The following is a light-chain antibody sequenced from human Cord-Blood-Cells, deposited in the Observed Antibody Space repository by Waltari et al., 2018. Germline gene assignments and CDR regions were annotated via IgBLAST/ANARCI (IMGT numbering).Light chain of an antibody. Sequence: SYELTQQPSVSVFPGQTASINCSGDKLGDKYACWYQQKPGQSPVLVIYQDSKRPSGIPERFSGSNSGNTATLTISGTQAMDEADYYCQAWDSISYVFGTGTKVTVL. CDR3: QAWDSISYV. V-gene: IGLV3-1*01. CDR1: KLGDKY. CDR2: QDS. J-gene: IGLJ1*01.